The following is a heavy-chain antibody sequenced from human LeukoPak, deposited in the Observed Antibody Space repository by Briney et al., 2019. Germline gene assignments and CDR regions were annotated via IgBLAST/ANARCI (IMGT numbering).Heavy chain of an antibody. Sequence: SETLSLTCAVYGVSFSGYYWSWIRQPPGKGLEWIGEINHSGSTNHNPSLKSRVTISVDTSKNQFSLKLSSVTAADTAVYYCASQRFNPYYDYVWGSYRYYYYFDYWGQGTLVTVSS. V-gene: IGHV4-34*01. CDR1: GVSFSGYY. D-gene: IGHD3-16*02. CDR3: ASQRFNPYYDYVWGSYRYYYYFDY. CDR2: INHSGST. J-gene: IGHJ4*02.